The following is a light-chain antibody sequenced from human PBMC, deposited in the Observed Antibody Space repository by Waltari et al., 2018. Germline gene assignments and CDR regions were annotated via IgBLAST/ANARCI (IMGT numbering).Light chain of an antibody. CDR3: QAWDSSTVV. CDR1: NLGSKF. J-gene: IGLJ2*01. V-gene: IGLV3-1*01. CDR2: EDT. Sequence: SNELTQPPSVSVSPGQTASSTCSGNNLGSKFVCWYQQKPGKRRVVVTYEDTKRPSGLPDLCSGSNSGKIATRTISGTQARDEADYYCQAWDSSTVVFGGGTKLSVL.